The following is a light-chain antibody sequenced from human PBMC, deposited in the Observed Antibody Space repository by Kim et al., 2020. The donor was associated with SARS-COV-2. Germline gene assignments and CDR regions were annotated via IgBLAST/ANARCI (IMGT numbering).Light chain of an antibody. Sequence: VVQTIRITCQGDSLRNYYASWYQQKPRQAPVVVIYGRNDRPSGIPDRFSGSNSGNTASLTITGAQAEDEANYYCNSRDSSGNHLVFGGGTQLTVL. CDR1: SLRNYY. CDR3: NSRDSSGNHLV. V-gene: IGLV3-19*01. CDR2: GRN. J-gene: IGLJ3*02.